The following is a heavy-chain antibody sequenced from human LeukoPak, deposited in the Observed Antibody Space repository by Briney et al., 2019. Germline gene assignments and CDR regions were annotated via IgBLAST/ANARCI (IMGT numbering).Heavy chain of an antibody. CDR3: ARPDGRGWDALDY. Sequence: ASVKVSCKTSGYTFTTCGISWVRQAPGQGLEWMGWISTYNGNTKYAQKIQGRVTMTTDTSTSTAYMELRSLRSDDTAVYYCARPDGRGWDALDYWGQGTLITVSS. V-gene: IGHV1-18*01. D-gene: IGHD6-19*01. J-gene: IGHJ4*02. CDR1: GYTFTTCG. CDR2: ISTYNGNT.